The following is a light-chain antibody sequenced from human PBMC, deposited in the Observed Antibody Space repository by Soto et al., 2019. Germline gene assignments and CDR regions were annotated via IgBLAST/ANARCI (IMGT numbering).Light chain of an antibody. CDR3: QQYNNWPFS. V-gene: IGKV3-15*01. CDR1: QDLTTN. J-gene: IGKJ5*01. Sequence: EITMTQFPGILSASPGEGVTLSCRAAQDLTTNFAWYQQKRGQAPRLLIYDISIRATGVPARFSGSGSGTEFTLSISGLQSEDFAGYFCQQYNNWPFSFGQGTRLEIK. CDR2: DIS.